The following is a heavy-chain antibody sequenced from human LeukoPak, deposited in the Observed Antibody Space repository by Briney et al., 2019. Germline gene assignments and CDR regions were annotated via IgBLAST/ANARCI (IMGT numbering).Heavy chain of an antibody. CDR3: ARGLGDGYNN. V-gene: IGHV3-74*01. J-gene: IGHJ4*02. Sequence: GGSLRLSCAASGFTFNSSWMQWVRQAPGKGLVWVSGINGDGDTTRYADSVKGRFTISGDNAKNTLYLQMNSLRVDDTAVYYCARGLGDGYNNWGQGTLVTVSS. CDR2: INGDGDTT. CDR1: GFTFNSSW. D-gene: IGHD5-24*01.